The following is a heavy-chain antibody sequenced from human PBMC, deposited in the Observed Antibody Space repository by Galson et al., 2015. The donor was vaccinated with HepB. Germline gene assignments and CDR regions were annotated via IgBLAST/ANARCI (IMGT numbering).Heavy chain of an antibody. V-gene: IGHV3-30-3*01. Sequence: SLRLSCAASGFTFSSYAMHWVRQAPGKGLEWAAVISYDGSNKYYADSVKGRFTISRDNSKNTLYLQMNSLRAEDTAVYYCAREETYCSSTSCHDLYFDYWGQGTLVTVSS. CDR1: GFTFSSYA. CDR3: AREETYCSSTSCHDLYFDY. J-gene: IGHJ4*02. D-gene: IGHD2-2*01. CDR2: ISYDGSNK.